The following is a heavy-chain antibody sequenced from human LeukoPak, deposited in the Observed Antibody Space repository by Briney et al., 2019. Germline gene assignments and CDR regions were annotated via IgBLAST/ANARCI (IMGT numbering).Heavy chain of an antibody. CDR2: ISYAGTNK. CDR3: ARGGYYYDTTGSPGDY. D-gene: IGHD3-22*01. V-gene: IGHV3-30-3*01. CDR1: GFTLTNYA. Sequence: GGSLRLSCVVSGFTLTNYALHWVRQAPGKGLEWVAVISYAGTNKYYADSVKSRFTISRDISKNTVYLHMDSLRDEDTAVYFCARGGYYYDTTGSPGDYWGQGTLVTVSS. J-gene: IGHJ4*02.